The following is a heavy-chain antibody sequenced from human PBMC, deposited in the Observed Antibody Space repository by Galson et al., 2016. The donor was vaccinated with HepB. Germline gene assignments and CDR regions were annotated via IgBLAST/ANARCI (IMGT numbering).Heavy chain of an antibody. V-gene: IGHV3-7*01. J-gene: IGHJ4*02. D-gene: IGHD6-19*01. CDR2: VKQDGSEK. CDR3: ARGRGTGWGGFDY. Sequence: SLRLSCAASGFTFSNHWMTWVRQASGKGLEWVAIVKQDGSEKYYVASVKGRFTISRDNAKDSLFLQMNSLGAEDTAVYYCARGRGTGWGGFDYWGQGTLVTVSS. CDR1: GFTFSNHW.